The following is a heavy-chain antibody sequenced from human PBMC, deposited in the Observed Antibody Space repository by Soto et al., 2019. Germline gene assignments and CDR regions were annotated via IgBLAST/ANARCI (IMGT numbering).Heavy chain of an antibody. CDR1: GYTFTSHY. CDR3: VRDMGRGDSTEYFKH. CDR2: INPSGGST. Sequence: ASVKLSCKASGYTFTSHYMHWVRQAPGQGIEWMVIINPSGGSTSYAQKFQGRVTMTRDTSTSTVYMELSSLRSEDTAVYYCVRDMGRGDSTEYFKHWRPGTTVTASS. V-gene: IGHV1-46*01. D-gene: IGHD2-21*02. J-gene: IGHJ1*01.